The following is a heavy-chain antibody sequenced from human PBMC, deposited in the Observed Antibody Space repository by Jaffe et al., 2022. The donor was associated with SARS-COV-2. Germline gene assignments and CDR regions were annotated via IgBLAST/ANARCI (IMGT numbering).Heavy chain of an antibody. D-gene: IGHD3-3*01. J-gene: IGHJ5*02. CDR2: IYWDDDK. Sequence: QITLKESGPTLVKPTQTLTLTCTFSGFSLSTSGVGVGWIRQPPGKALEWLALIYWDDDKRYSPSLKSRLTITKDTSKNQVVLTMTNMDPVDTATYYCAHKVWSGYYKSPYGPFDPWGQGTLVTVSS. CDR3: AHKVWSGYYKSPYGPFDP. CDR1: GFSLSTSGVG. V-gene: IGHV2-5*02.